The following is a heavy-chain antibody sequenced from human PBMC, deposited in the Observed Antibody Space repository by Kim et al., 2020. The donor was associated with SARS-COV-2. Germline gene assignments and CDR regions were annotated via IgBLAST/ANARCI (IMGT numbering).Heavy chain of an antibody. D-gene: IGHD6-13*01. V-gene: IGHV3-30*04. J-gene: IGHJ4*02. CDR1: GFTFSSYA. CDR3: ARDIRDSSSWELDY. Sequence: GGSLRLSCAASGFTFSSYAMHWVRQAPGKGLEWVAVISYDGSNKYYADSVKGRFTISRDNSKNTLYLQMNSLRAEDTAVYYCARDIRDSSSWELDYWGQG. CDR2: ISYDGSNK.